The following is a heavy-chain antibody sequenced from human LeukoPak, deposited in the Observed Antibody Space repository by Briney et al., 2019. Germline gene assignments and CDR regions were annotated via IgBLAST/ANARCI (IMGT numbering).Heavy chain of an antibody. CDR2: IKSKTDGGTT. D-gene: IGHD2-15*01. CDR3: TTTPAKRYYFDY. Sequence: GGSLRLSCAASGFTFSNAWMNWVRQAPGKGLEWVGCIKSKTDGGTTDYAAPVKGRFTISRDDSKNTLYLQMNSLKTEDTAVYYCTTTPAKRYYFDYWGQGTLVTVSS. CDR1: GFTFSNAW. J-gene: IGHJ4*02. V-gene: IGHV3-15*07.